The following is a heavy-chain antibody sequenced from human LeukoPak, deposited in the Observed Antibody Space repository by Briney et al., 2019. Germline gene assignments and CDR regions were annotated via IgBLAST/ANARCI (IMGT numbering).Heavy chain of an antibody. Sequence: ASVKVSCKASGYTFTGYYMHWVRQAPGQGLEWMGWINPNSGGTNYAQRFQGRVTMTRDTSISTAYMELSRLRSDDTAVYYCARGAHCGGDCYLGAFDIWGQGTMVTVSS. CDR1: GYTFTGYY. CDR2: INPNSGGT. V-gene: IGHV1-2*02. CDR3: ARGAHCGGDCYLGAFDI. J-gene: IGHJ3*02. D-gene: IGHD2-21*01.